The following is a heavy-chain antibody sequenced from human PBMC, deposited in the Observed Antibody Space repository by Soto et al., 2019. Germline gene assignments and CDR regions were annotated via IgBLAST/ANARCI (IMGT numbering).Heavy chain of an antibody. CDR2: IYYSGST. D-gene: IGHD6-13*01. V-gene: IGHV4-59*01. J-gene: IGHJ6*02. Sequence: PSETLSLTCTVSGGSISSYYWSWIRQPPGKGLEWIGYIYYSGSTNYNPSLKSRVTISVDTSKNQFSLKLSSVTAADTAVYYCARDGRRAYSSSWYDYYYGMDVWGPGTTVTVSS. CDR3: ARDGRRAYSSSWYDYYYGMDV. CDR1: GGSISSYY.